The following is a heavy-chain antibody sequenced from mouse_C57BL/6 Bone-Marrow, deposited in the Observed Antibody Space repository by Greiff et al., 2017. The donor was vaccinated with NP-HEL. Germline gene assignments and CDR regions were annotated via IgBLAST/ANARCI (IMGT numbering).Heavy chain of an antibody. Sequence: HVHVKQSGAELVRPGTSVKMSCKASGYTFTNYWIGWAKQRPGHGLEWIGDIYPGGGYTNYNEKFKGKATLTADKSSSTAYMQFSSLTSEDSAIYYCARSDGSSLDYWGQGTTLTVSS. CDR2: IYPGGGYT. J-gene: IGHJ2*01. CDR3: ARSDGSSLDY. D-gene: IGHD1-1*01. CDR1: GYTFTNYW. V-gene: IGHV1-63*01.